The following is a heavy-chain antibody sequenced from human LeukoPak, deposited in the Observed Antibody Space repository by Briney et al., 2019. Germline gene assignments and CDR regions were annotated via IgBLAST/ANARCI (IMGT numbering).Heavy chain of an antibody. J-gene: IGHJ5*02. D-gene: IGHD6-13*01. CDR1: GDSISSSTYY. Sequence: SETLSLTCTVSGDSISSSTYYWGWIRQPPGKGLEWIGSIYYSGSTYYNPSLKSRVTISVDTSKNQFSLKLSSVTAADTAVYYCARPYSSSYRFDPWGQGTLVTVSS. V-gene: IGHV4-39*01. CDR2: IYYSGST. CDR3: ARPYSSSYRFDP.